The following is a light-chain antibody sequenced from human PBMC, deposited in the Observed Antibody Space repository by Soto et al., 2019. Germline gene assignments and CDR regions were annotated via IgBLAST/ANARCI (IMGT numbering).Light chain of an antibody. V-gene: IGKV1-39*01. CDR3: QQSYSTPPVT. CDR2: AAS. J-gene: IGKJ1*01. CDR1: QSISSY. Sequence: DIQITHSTSSLSASVGDRVTITCRASQSISSYLNWYQQKPGKAPKLLIYAASSLQSGVPSRFSGSGSGTDFTLTISSLQPEDFATYYCQQSYSTPPVTFGQGIKVDIK.